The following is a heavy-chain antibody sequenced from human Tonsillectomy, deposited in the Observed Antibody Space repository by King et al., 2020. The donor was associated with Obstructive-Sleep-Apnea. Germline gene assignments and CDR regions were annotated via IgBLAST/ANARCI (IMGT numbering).Heavy chain of an antibody. CDR3: TRGVTVIGDF. Sequence: VQLVESGGGLVQPGGSLRLSCAASGFTFSNYGMTWVRQAPGKGLEWVSAISESGSTYYADSVKGRFTISRDNSKNTLFLQMNILSADDTPLYYCTRGVTVIGDFWGQGTLVTVSS. J-gene: IGHJ4*02. CDR2: ISESGST. D-gene: IGHD4-11*01. V-gene: IGHV3-23*04. CDR1: GFTFSNYG.